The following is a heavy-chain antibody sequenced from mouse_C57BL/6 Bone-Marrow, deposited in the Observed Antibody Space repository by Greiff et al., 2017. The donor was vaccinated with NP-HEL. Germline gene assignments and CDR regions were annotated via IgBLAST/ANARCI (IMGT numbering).Heavy chain of an antibody. V-gene: IGHV3-6*01. J-gene: IGHJ2*01. CDR1: GYSITSGYY. CDR2: ISYDGSN. D-gene: IGHD1-1*02. Sequence: ESGPGLVKPSQSLSLTCSVTGYSITSGYYWNWIRQFPGNKLEWMGYISYDGSNNYNPSLKNRISITRDTSKNQFFLKLNSVTTEDTATYYCARMGYGQKGDYWGQGTTLTVSS. CDR3: ARMGYGQKGDY.